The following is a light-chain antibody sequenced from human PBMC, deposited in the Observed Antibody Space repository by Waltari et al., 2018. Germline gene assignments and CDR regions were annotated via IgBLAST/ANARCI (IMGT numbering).Light chain of an antibody. Sequence: EIELTPSPGTLPLSSGERATLSCRASQSVSRTLAWYQQKPGQALRLLIYGASTMATGIPERFSGGGSGTDFSLTISRLEPEDFAVYYCQHYVRLPVTFGQGTKVEIK. CDR2: GAS. CDR3: QHYVRLPVT. V-gene: IGKV3-20*01. J-gene: IGKJ1*01. CDR1: QSVSRT.